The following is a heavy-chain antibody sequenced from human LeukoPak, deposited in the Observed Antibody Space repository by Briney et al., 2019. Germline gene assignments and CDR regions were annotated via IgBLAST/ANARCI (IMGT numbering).Heavy chain of an antibody. CDR1: GGSISSYY. D-gene: IGHD3-22*01. V-gene: IGHV4-59*01. J-gene: IGHJ3*02. CDR3: ARAGLFDSSAYPYDAFDI. Sequence: PSETLSLTCTVSGGSISSYYWSWIRQPPGKGLEWIGYIYYSGSTNYNPSLKSRVTISVDTSKNQFSLKLSSVTAADTAVYFCARAGLFDSSAYPYDAFDIWGQGTMVTVSS. CDR2: IYYSGST.